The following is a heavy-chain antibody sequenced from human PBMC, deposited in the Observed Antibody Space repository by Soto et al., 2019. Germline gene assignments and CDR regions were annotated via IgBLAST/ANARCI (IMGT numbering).Heavy chain of an antibody. CDR3: ATDTDDLADALST. CDR1: GASISSGTYY. J-gene: IGHJ5*02. CDR2: AYYSGSP. D-gene: IGHD2-8*01. Sequence: TLSLTCTVSGASISSGTYYWSWIRQHPGKGLEWIGYAYYSGSPYYNPSLKSRITISIDTSKNQFSLKLSSVTAADTAVYYCATDTDDLADALSTWGQGTLDLGSS. V-gene: IGHV4-31*03.